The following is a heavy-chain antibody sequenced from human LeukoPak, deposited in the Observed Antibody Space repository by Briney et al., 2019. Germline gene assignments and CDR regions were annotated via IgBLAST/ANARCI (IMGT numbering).Heavy chain of an antibody. Sequence: SETLFLTCSVSGGSISSYYWSWIRQPPGKGLEWIGYIYYSGSTNYNPSLKSRVTISVDTSENQLSLKLSSVTAADTAVYYCARAHSSSWYMDYWGQGTLVTVSS. J-gene: IGHJ4*02. D-gene: IGHD6-13*01. V-gene: IGHV4-59*01. CDR3: ARAHSSSWYMDY. CDR2: IYYSGST. CDR1: GGSISSYY.